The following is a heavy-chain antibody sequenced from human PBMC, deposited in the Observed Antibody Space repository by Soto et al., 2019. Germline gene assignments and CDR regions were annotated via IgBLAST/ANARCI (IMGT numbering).Heavy chain of an antibody. CDR3: AILGGVTPIPDAFDI. CDR1: GVTFSSYW. J-gene: IGHJ3*02. D-gene: IGHD2-21*02. Sequence: EVQLVESGGGLVQPGGSLRLSCAASGVTFSSYWMHWVRQVPGKGLMWVSRISPDGSSTSYADSVRGRFTISRDNAKNTLYLQMNSLRAEDTAAFYFAILGGVTPIPDAFDIWGQGTMVTVSS. CDR2: ISPDGSST. V-gene: IGHV3-74*01.